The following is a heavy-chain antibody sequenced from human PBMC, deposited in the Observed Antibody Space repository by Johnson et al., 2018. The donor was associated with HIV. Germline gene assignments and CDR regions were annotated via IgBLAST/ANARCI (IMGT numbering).Heavy chain of an antibody. CDR2: ISWNSGSI. Sequence: VQLVESGGGVVQPGRSLRLSCAASGFTFDDYAMHWVRQAPGKGLEWVSGISWNSGSIDYADSVKGRFTISRDNAKNSLYLQMNSLRAEDTALYYCAASPEDLRAFDIWGQGTMVTVSS. J-gene: IGHJ3*02. CDR3: AASPEDLRAFDI. CDR1: GFTFDDYA. D-gene: IGHD2-15*01. V-gene: IGHV3-9*01.